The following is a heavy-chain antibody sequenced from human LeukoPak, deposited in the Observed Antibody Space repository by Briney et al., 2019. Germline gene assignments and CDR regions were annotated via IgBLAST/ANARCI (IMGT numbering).Heavy chain of an antibody. D-gene: IGHD3-10*01. CDR1: GDTVSSNSAT. CDR2: TYYRSSSLN. CDR3: VRDSGMGLDAFDI. J-gene: IGHJ3*02. Sequence: SQTLSLTCAISGDTVSSNSATWHCPRHSPSRGLEWLGRTYYRSSSLNDYAVSVKGRITVNPDTSKNQFSLQLHSVSPEDTAVYYCVRDSGMGLDAFDIWGQGTMVTVSS. V-gene: IGHV6-1*01.